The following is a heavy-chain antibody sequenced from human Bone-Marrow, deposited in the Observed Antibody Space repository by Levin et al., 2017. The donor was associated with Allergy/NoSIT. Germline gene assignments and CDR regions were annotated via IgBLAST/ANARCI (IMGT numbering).Heavy chain of an antibody. V-gene: IGHV3-7*01. Sequence: PGGSLRLSCRASGFTFSNYWMSWVRQAPGKGLEWVANIRQDGSKKYYVDSVEGRFTISRDNANKSLYLHMHSLRAEDTAVYYCARLMVRSGVDWFDPWGQGALLTVSS. D-gene: IGHD3-10*01. J-gene: IGHJ5*02. CDR1: GFTFSNYW. CDR3: ARLMVRSGVDWFDP. CDR2: IRQDGSKK.